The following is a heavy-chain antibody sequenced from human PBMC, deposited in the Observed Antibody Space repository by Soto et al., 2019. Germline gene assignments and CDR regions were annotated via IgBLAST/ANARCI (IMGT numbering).Heavy chain of an antibody. J-gene: IGHJ5*02. D-gene: IGHD3-9*01. CDR3: ASTRYFDWLSRGDWFDP. Sequence: PGGSLRLSCAASGFTFSSYSMNRVRQAPGKGLEWVSYISSSSSTIYYADSVKGRFTISRDNAKNSLYLQMNSLRDEDTAVYYCASTRYFDWLSRGDWFDPWGHGTLVTHSS. CDR1: GFTFSSYS. CDR2: ISSSSSTI. V-gene: IGHV3-48*02.